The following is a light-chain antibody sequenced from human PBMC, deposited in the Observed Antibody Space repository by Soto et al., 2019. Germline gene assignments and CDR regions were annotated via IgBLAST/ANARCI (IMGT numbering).Light chain of an antibody. CDR3: MQSIQLPKT. CDR2: KVS. CDR1: QSLVHSDGNTY. J-gene: IGKJ3*01. V-gene: IGKV2-30*02. Sequence: DVLMTQSPLSLPFTLGQPASISCRSSQSLVHSDGNTYLSWFQQRPGQSPRRLIYKVSDRDSGVPDRFSGSGSGTDFTLKISGVEAEDVGVYYCMQSIQLPKTFGPGTKVDIK.